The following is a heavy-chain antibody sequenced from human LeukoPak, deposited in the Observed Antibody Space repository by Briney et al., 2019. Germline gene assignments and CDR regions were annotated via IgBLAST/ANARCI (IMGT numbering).Heavy chain of an antibody. CDR1: GFTFSDYY. D-gene: IGHD3-22*01. J-gene: IGHJ2*01. Sequence: PGGSLRLSCAASGFTFSDYYMSWIRQAPGKGLEWVSYISSSGSTIYYADSVKGRFTISRDNAKNSLYLQMNSLRAEDTAVYYCARDGHYYDSSGYNWYFDLWGRGTLVTVSS. CDR2: ISSSGSTI. CDR3: ARDGHYYDSSGYNWYFDL. V-gene: IGHV3-11*01.